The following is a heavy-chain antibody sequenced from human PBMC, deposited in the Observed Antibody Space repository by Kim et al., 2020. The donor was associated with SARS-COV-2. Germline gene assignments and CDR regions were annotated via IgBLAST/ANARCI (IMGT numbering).Heavy chain of an antibody. CDR3: ARGYYYDILTGYYTPHYYYYYGMDV. J-gene: IGHJ6*02. V-gene: IGHV1-18*01. CDR2: ISAYNGNT. Sequence: ASVKVSCKASGYTFTSYGISWVRQAPGQGLEWMGWISAYNGNTNYAQKLQGRVTMTTDTSTSTAYMELRSLRSDDTAVYYCARGYYYDILTGYYTPHYYYYYGMDVWGQGTTVTVSS. CDR1: GYTFTSYG. D-gene: IGHD3-9*01.